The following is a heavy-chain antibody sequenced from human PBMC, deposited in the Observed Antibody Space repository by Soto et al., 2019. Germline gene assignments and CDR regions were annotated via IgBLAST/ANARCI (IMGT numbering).Heavy chain of an antibody. D-gene: IGHD6-13*01. CDR3: TRDPGIAAPGRGLGDY. CDR2: ISAYGTTT. Sequence: QVQLVQSGAEVKKPGASVQVSCKASGYSFTTYGFSWVRQAPGQGLEWMGWISAYGTTTDYALSLQGRVTLTTDTSTSTTYMELRSLRADDTAVYYCTRDPGIAAPGRGLGDYWGQGTLVTVSS. V-gene: IGHV1-18*01. J-gene: IGHJ4*02. CDR1: GYSFTTYG.